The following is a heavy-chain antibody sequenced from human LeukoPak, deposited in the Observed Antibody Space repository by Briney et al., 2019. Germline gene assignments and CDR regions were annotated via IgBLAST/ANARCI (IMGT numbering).Heavy chain of an antibody. CDR1: GGTFSRYA. V-gene: IGHV1-69*13. J-gene: IGHJ5*02. CDR3: ARVPPVGAMLFDP. Sequence: SVKVSCKASGGTFSRYAISWVRQAPGQGLEWMGGIIPIFGTANYAQKFQGRVTITADESTSTAYMELSSLRSEDTAVYYCARVPPVGAMLFDPWGQGTLVTVSS. D-gene: IGHD1-26*01. CDR2: IIPIFGTA.